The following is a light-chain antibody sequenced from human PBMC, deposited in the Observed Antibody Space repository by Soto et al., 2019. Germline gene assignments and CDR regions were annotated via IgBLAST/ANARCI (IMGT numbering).Light chain of an antibody. J-gene: IGKJ1*01. CDR3: MQALQTPWT. Sequence: DIVMTQSPLSLPVTPGEPASISCRSSQSLLHSNGYNYLDWYLQKPGQSPQLLINLGSNRASGVPDRFSGSGSGTDFTLKISSVEAEDVGVYYCMQALQTPWTFGQGTKVDIK. V-gene: IGKV2-28*01. CDR2: LGS. CDR1: QSLLHSNGYNY.